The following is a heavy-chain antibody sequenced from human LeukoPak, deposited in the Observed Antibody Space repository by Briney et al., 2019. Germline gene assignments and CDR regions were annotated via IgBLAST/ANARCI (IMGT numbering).Heavy chain of an antibody. Sequence: ASVKVSCKASGYTFTSYAMHWVRQAPGQRLEWMGWINAGNGNTKYSQKFQGRVTITRDTSASTAYMELSSLRSEDTAVYYCASGSGFRGSLVYWGQGTLVTVSS. J-gene: IGHJ4*02. D-gene: IGHD3-10*01. V-gene: IGHV1-3*01. CDR3: ASGSGFRGSLVY. CDR1: GYTFTSYA. CDR2: INAGNGNT.